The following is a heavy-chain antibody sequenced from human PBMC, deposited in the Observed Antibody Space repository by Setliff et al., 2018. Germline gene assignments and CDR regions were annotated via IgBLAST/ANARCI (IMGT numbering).Heavy chain of an antibody. J-gene: IGHJ4*02. CDR1: GYTFTGYY. CDR2: INPNSGGT. V-gene: IGHV1-2*04. Sequence: GASVKVSCKASGYTFTGYYMHWVRQAPGQGLEWMGWINPNSGGTNYAQKFQGWVTMTRDTSISTAYMDLSSLRFEETAVYYCARAQSWSGGPYYFDNWGQGTLVTVSS. CDR3: ARAQSWSGGPYYFDN. D-gene: IGHD3-3*01.